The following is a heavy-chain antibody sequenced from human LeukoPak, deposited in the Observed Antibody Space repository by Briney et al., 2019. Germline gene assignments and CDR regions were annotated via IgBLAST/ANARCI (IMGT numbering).Heavy chain of an antibody. CDR2: ISGSGGTT. J-gene: IGHJ4*02. V-gene: IGHV3-23*01. CDR3: ANRGYVTYYFDC. D-gene: IGHD5-18*01. CDR1: GFTFSSYA. Sequence: PGGSLRLSCAASGFTFSSYAMTWVRQAPGKGLEWVSVISGSGGTTYYADSVKGRFTISRDNSKNTLYLQMSSLRAEDTAVYYCANRGYVTYYFDCWGQGTLVTVSS.